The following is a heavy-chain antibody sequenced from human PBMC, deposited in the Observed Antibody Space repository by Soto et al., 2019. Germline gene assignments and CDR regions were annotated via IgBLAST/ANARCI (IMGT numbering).Heavy chain of an antibody. CDR2: IYYSGST. Sequence: SETLSLTCTVSGGSISSSSYYWGWIRQPPGKGLEWIGSIYYSGSTYYNPSLKSRVTISVDTSKNQFSLKLSSVTAADTAVYYCATLLWFGRINWFDPWGQGTLVTVSS. D-gene: IGHD3-10*01. J-gene: IGHJ5*02. CDR1: GGSISSSSYY. CDR3: ATLLWFGRINWFDP. V-gene: IGHV4-39*01.